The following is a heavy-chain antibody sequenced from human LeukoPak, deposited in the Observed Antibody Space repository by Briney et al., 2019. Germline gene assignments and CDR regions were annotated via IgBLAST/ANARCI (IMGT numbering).Heavy chain of an antibody. CDR1: GGSISSGGYY. V-gene: IGHV4-31*03. J-gene: IGHJ4*02. CDR2: IYYSGST. CDR3: ASSGSYYRNFDY. Sequence: PSQTLSLTCTVSGGSISSGGYYWSWIRQHPGTGLEWIGYIYYSGSTYYNPSLKSRVTLSVDTSKNQFSLKLSSVTAADTAVYYCASSGSYYRNFDYWGQGTLVTVSS. D-gene: IGHD1-26*01.